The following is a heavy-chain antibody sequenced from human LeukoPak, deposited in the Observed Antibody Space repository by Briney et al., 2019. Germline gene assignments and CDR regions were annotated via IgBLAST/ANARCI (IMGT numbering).Heavy chain of an antibody. V-gene: IGHV4-4*02. CDR2: IYHGGST. Sequence: SETLSLTCAVSGGSISSSNWWSWVRPPPGKGLEWIGEIYHGGSTNYNPSLKSRVTMSVDKSKNQFSLELSSVTAADTAVYYCARGEEHGSGTVHFDYWGQGILVTVSS. J-gene: IGHJ4*02. CDR1: GGSISSSNW. CDR3: ARGEEHGSGTVHFDY. D-gene: IGHD3-10*01.